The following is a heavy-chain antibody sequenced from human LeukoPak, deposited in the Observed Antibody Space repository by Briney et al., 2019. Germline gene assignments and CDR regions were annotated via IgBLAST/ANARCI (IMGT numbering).Heavy chain of an antibody. D-gene: IGHD3-10*01. V-gene: IGHV3-48*03. CDR2: ISSSGSTI. CDR3: AKGLWFTDY. J-gene: IGHJ4*02. CDR1: GFTFSRYE. Sequence: GGSLRLSCAASGFTFSRYEMNWVRQAPGKGLEWVSYISSSGSTIYYADSVKGRFTISRDNSKNTLYLQMNSLRAEDTAVYYCAKGLWFTDYWGQGTLVTVSS.